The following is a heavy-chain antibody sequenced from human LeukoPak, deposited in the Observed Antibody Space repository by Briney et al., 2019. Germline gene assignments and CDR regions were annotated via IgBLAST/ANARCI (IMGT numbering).Heavy chain of an antibody. CDR2: INPNSGDT. CDR3: AREGYCSSTSCYNAPYYYYMDV. J-gene: IGHJ6*03. D-gene: IGHD2-2*02. CDR1: GYTFTGDY. V-gene: IGHV1-2*02. Sequence: GASVKVSCKASGYTFTGDYMHWVRQAPGQGLEWMGWINPNSGDTKYARKFQGRVTMTRDTSISTAYMELSRLTSDDTAVYYCAREGYCSSTSCYNAPYYYYMDVWGKGTTVTVSS.